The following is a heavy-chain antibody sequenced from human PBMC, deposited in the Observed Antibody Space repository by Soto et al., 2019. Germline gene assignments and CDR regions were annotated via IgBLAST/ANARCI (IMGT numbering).Heavy chain of an antibody. Sequence: EVQLVESGGGLVQPGRSLRLSCAASGFTFDDYAMHWVRQAPGKGLEWVSGISWNSGSIGYADSVKGRFTIARDNAKNSLYLQMSSLRAEDTALYYCAKDEHYTNPSYGMDVWGQGTTVTVSS. V-gene: IGHV3-9*01. CDR1: GFTFDDYA. D-gene: IGHD4-4*01. CDR2: ISWNSGSI. CDR3: AKDEHYTNPSYGMDV. J-gene: IGHJ6*02.